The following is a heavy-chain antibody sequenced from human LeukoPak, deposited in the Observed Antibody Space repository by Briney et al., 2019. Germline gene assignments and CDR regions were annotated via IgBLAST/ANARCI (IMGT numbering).Heavy chain of an antibody. Sequence: GGSLRLSCAASGFTYSSYSMNWVRQAPGKGLEWVSYISSSSSTIYYADSVKGRFTISRDNAKNSLYLQMNSLRAEDTAVYYCARGGPVWFGELTYFDYWGQGTLVTVSS. D-gene: IGHD3-10*01. J-gene: IGHJ4*02. CDR3: ARGGPVWFGELTYFDY. CDR1: GFTYSSYS. V-gene: IGHV3-48*01. CDR2: ISSSSSTI.